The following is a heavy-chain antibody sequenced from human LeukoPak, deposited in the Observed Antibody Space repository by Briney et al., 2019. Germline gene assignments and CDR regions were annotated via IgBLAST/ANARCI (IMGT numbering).Heavy chain of an antibody. J-gene: IGHJ5*02. D-gene: IGHD2-2*02. CDR2: IIPILGIA. CDR3: ARDSMGQYQLLYSSS. CDR1: GGTFSSYT. Sequence: SVKVSCKASGGTFSSYTICWVRQAPGQGLEWMGRIIPILGIANYAQKFQGRVTMTADKSTSTAYMELSSLGSEDTAVYYCARDSMGQYQLLYSSSWGQGTLVTVSS. V-gene: IGHV1-69*04.